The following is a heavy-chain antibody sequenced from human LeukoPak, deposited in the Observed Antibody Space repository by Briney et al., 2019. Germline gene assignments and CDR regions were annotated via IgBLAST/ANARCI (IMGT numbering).Heavy chain of an antibody. CDR2: INPSGDST. CDR1: GFTFTSYY. D-gene: IGHD6-19*01. CDR3: ARGFSSSGHDY. Sequence: ASVKVSCKAFGFTFTSYYMHWVRQAPGQGLEWMGIINPSGDSTTYAQKFQGRVTMTRNTSISTAYMELSSLRSEDTAVYYCARGFSSSGHDYWGQGTLVTVSS. J-gene: IGHJ4*02. V-gene: IGHV1-46*01.